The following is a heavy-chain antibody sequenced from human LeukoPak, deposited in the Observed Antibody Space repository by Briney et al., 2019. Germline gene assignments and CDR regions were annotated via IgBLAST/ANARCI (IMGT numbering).Heavy chain of an antibody. J-gene: IGHJ6*03. CDR1: GYTFTGYY. CDR3: ARIHVDTAMARHYYYYMDV. V-gene: IGHV1-2*02. CDR2: INPNSGGT. Sequence: ASVKVSCKASGYTFTGYYMHWVRQAPGQGLEWMGWINPNSGGTNYAQKFQGRVTMTRDTSISTAYMELSRLRSDDTAVYYCARIHVDTAMARHYYYYMDVWGKGTTVTVSS. D-gene: IGHD5-18*01.